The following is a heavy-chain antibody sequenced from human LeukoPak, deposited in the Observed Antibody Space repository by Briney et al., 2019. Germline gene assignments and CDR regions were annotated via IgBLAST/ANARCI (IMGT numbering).Heavy chain of an antibody. D-gene: IGHD3-16*01. CDR1: GFTFSDYS. J-gene: IGHJ4*02. CDR2: ISSSSSSTI. Sequence: GGSLRLSCAASGFTFSDYSMNWVRQAPGKGLEWVSYISSSSSSTIYYADSVKGRFTISRDNAKNSLYLQMNSLRGEDTAVYYCARGGYYFDYWGQGTLVTVSS. CDR3: ARGGYYFDY. V-gene: IGHV3-48*01.